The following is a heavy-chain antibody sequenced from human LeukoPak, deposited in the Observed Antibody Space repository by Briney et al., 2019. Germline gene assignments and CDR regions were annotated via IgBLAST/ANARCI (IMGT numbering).Heavy chain of an antibody. J-gene: IGHJ5*02. Sequence: GGSLRLSCAASGLSFRSYSMSWVRQAPGKGLEWVANIKRDGTEKYYVGSVEGRFTISRDNAKNSLYLQMNSLRAEDTAVYYCAKVESYGYSNWFDPWGQGTLVTVSS. CDR2: IKRDGTEK. CDR1: GLSFRSYS. CDR3: AKVESYGYSNWFDP. D-gene: IGHD5-18*01. V-gene: IGHV3-7*01.